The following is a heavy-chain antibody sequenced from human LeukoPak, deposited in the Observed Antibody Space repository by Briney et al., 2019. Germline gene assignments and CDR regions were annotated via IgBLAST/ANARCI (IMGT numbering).Heavy chain of an antibody. V-gene: IGHV1-69*06. D-gene: IGHD6-19*01. CDR2: IIPIFGTA. Sequence: SVKVSCKASGGTFSSYAISWVRQAPGQGLEWMGGIIPIFGTANYAQKFQGRVTITADKSTSTAYMELSSLRSEDTAVYYCARDGRGAVAGTGFDYWGQETLVTVSS. J-gene: IGHJ4*02. CDR1: GGTFSSYA. CDR3: ARDGRGAVAGTGFDY.